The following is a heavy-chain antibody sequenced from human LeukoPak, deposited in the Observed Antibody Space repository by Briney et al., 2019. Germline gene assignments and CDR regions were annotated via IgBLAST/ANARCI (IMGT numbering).Heavy chain of an antibody. Sequence: GGSLRLSCAPSGFTLSILEMNWVRQAPGKGLEWVSYISSSGSTIYYADSVKGRFTISRDNAKNSLYLQMNSLRAEDTAVYYCARGPVGGYDDLDYWGQGTLVTVSS. J-gene: IGHJ4*02. CDR1: GFTLSILE. CDR3: ARGPVGGYDDLDY. CDR2: ISSSGSTI. V-gene: IGHV3-48*03. D-gene: IGHD5-12*01.